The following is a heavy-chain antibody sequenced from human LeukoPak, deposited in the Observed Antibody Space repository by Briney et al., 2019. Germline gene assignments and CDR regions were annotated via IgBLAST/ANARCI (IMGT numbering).Heavy chain of an antibody. Sequence: APVKVSCKASGGXFSSYAISWVRQAPGQGPEWMGGIIPIFGTANYAQKFQGRVTITADESTSTAYMELSSLRSEDTAVYYCARGIAVAGSNWFDPWGQGTLVTVSS. CDR2: IIPIFGTA. V-gene: IGHV1-69*13. CDR3: ARGIAVAGSNWFDP. J-gene: IGHJ5*02. CDR1: GGXFSSYA. D-gene: IGHD6-19*01.